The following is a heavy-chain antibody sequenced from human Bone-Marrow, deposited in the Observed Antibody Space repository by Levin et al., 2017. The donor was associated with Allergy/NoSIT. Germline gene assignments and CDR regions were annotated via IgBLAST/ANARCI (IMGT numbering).Heavy chain of an antibody. D-gene: IGHD2/OR15-2a*01. J-gene: IGHJ5*02. CDR2: ISYNSGTI. CDR3: ARDFSTASYGRFDP. V-gene: IGHV3-9*01. CDR1: GFNFHDHA. Sequence: PGGSLRLSCVGSGFNFHDHAMHWVRRAPGKGLEWVSSISYNSGTISYADSVKGRFTISRDNAKNSLYLQMNSLRAEDTAFYYCARDFSTASYGRFDPWGQGTLVTVSS.